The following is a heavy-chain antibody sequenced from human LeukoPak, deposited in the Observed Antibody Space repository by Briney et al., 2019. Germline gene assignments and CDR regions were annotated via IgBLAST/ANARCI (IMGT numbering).Heavy chain of an antibody. Sequence: SETLSLTCAVSGGSISSGDYYWSWIRQHPGQGLEWIVYIYYSGCTYYNPSLKSRFTISVDTSKNQFSLNLISVTAADTAVYYWARLYTIFRAFDIWGQGAMVTVSS. CDR3: ARLYTIFRAFDI. CDR1: GGSISSGDYY. V-gene: IGHV4-31*11. CDR2: IYYSGCT. J-gene: IGHJ3*02. D-gene: IGHD2-2*02.